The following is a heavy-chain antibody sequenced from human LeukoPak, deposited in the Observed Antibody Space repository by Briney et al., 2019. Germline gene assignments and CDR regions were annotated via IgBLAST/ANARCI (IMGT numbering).Heavy chain of an antibody. D-gene: IGHD3-10*01. CDR3: ARDGYYGSNDAFDI. CDR2: ISSNSSYI. V-gene: IGHV3-21*01. Sequence: GGSLRLSCAASGFTFSSYSMNWVRQAPGKGLEWVSSISSNSSYIYYADSVKGRFTISRDNAKNSLYLQMNSLRAEDTAVYYCARDGYYGSNDAFDIWGQGTMVTVSS. J-gene: IGHJ3*02. CDR1: GFTFSSYS.